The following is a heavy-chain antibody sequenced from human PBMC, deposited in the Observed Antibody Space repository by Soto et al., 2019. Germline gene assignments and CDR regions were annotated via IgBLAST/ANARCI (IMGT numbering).Heavy chain of an antibody. CDR2: TSAYNGNT. Sequence: ASVKVSCKASGYTFTSYGISWVRQAPGQGFEWMGWTSAYNGNTNYAQKLQGRVTMTTDTSTSTAYMELRSLRSDDTAVYYCARSAYYDILTGYYNVMGYWGQGTLVTAPQ. V-gene: IGHV1-18*01. J-gene: IGHJ4*02. CDR1: GYTFTSYG. CDR3: ARSAYYDILTGYYNVMGY. D-gene: IGHD3-9*01.